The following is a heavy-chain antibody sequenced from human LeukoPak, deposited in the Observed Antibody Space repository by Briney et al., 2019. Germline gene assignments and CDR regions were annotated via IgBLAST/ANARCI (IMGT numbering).Heavy chain of an antibody. D-gene: IGHD6-19*01. CDR1: GGSIRSSSYY. V-gene: IGHV4-39*07. CDR3: ARVGGSGWPRGKFDY. J-gene: IGHJ4*02. Sequence: SETLSLTCTVSGGSIRSSSYYWGWIRQPPGKGLEWIGIIYYGGSTYHNPSLKSRVTISLDTSKNQFSLKLSSVTAADTAVYYCARVGGSGWPRGKFDYWGQGTLVTVSS. CDR2: IYYGGST.